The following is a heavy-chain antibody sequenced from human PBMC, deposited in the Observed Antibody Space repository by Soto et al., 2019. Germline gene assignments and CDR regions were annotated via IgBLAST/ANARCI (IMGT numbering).Heavy chain of an antibody. Sequence: PGGSLRLSCAASGITFSSHAMSWVRQAPGKGLEWVSAISGSGGSTHYADSGKGRFTISRDNSKNTLYLQMNSLRAEDTAVYYCAKGHYISYYYMDVWGKGTTVTVS. CDR1: GITFSSHA. CDR2: ISGSGGST. CDR3: AKGHYISYYYMDV. J-gene: IGHJ6*03. D-gene: IGHD3-10*01. V-gene: IGHV3-23*01.